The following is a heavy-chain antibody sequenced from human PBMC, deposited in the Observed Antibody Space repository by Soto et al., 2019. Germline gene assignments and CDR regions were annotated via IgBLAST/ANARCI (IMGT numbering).Heavy chain of an antibody. D-gene: IGHD3-16*01. CDR2: IYYSGST. V-gene: IGHV4-59*01. CDR1: GGSIGSYY. CDR3: ARESYGWGYDP. Sequence: PSETLSLTCSVSGGSIGSYYWSWIRQPPGKGLEWVGYIYYSGSTSYNPSLKSRVTISVDTSKKQFSLKLNSVTAADTAVYHCARESYGWGYDPWGQGTLVTVSS. J-gene: IGHJ5*02.